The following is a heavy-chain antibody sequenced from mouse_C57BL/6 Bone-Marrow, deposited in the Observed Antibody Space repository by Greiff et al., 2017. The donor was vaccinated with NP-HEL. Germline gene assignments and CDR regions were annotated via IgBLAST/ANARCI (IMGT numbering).Heavy chain of an antibody. CDR2: INPSTGGT. D-gene: IGHD2-4*01. J-gene: IGHJ1*03. V-gene: IGHV1-42*01. CDR3: AREGDYDGYFDV. Sequence: VQLQQSGPELVKPGASVKISCKASGYSFTGYYMNWVKQSPEKSLEWIGEINPSTGGTTYNQKFKAKATLTVDKSSSTAYMQLKSLTSEDSAVYYCAREGDYDGYFDVWGTGTTVTVSS. CDR1: GYSFTGYY.